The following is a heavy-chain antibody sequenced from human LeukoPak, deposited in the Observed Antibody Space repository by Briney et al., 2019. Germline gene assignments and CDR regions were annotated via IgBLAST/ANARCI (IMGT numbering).Heavy chain of an antibody. CDR3: ARNGVELDY. CDR2: IYYSGST. V-gene: IGHV4-59*01. Sequence: SETLSLTCTVSGAPISSYYWNWIRQPPGKGLEWIGYIYYSGSTSYNPSLKSPVSMSIDTSNNQFSLKLSSVTAADTAVYYCARNGVELDYWGQGILVPVSS. CDR1: GAPISSYY. D-gene: IGHD1-1*01. J-gene: IGHJ4*02.